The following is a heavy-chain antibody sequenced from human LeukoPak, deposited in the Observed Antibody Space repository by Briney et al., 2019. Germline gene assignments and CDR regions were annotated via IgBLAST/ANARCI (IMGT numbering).Heavy chain of an antibody. D-gene: IGHD2-21*01. CDR1: GFTFSNAW. V-gene: IGHV3-15*01. CDR3: TTDPTLAYCGGDCLGY. Sequence: GGSLRLSCAASGFTFSNAWMSWVRQAPGKGLEWVGRIKSKTDGGTTDYAAPVKGRFTISRDDPKNTLYLQMNSLKTEDTAVYFCTTDPTLAYCGGDCLGYWGQGTLVTVSS. CDR2: IKSKTDGGTT. J-gene: IGHJ4*02.